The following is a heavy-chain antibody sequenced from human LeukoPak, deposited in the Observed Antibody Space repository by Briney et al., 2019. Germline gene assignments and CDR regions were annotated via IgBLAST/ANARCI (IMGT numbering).Heavy chain of an antibody. CDR2: IYDRGSTS. CDR3: AALSYSYMDV. CDR1: GDSISSNNYY. J-gene: IGHJ6*03. V-gene: IGHV4-39*01. Sequence: SETLSLTCTVSGDSISSNNYYWSWIRQPPGKGLEWIGSIYDRGSTSYYEPPLNSRVTIFGDTSKNQFSLKLSSVTAADTSVYYCAALSYSYMDVWGRGTTVTVSS. D-gene: IGHD3-3*02.